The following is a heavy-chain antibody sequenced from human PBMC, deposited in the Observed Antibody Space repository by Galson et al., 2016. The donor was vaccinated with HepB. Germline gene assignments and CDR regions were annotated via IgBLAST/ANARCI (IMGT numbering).Heavy chain of an antibody. D-gene: IGHD3-9*01. CDR2: IYIYNTETP. CDR3: ARVDGFDLRFDS. CDR1: GGSINNGGFY. J-gene: IGHJ4*02. V-gene: IGHV4-31*03. Sequence: TLSLTCTVSGGSINNGGFYRSWVRQRPGKGLEWIGYIYIYNTETPYYNSSLESRITISVDKSKNQFSLNLSSVTAADTALYFCARVDGFDLRFDSWGQGALVTVSS.